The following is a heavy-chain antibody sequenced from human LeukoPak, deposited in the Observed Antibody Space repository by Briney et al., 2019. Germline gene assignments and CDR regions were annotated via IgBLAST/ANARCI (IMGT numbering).Heavy chain of an antibody. CDR2: IIPMINTP. Sequence: SVKVSCKASGGTFRSYAITWVRQAPGKGLEWMGGIIPMINTPKYAQKFQGRVSITADESTSTGYMEVSSLRSEDTAVYYCAIFQGTYGDVLFDYWGQGTLVTVSS. CDR3: AIFQGTYGDVLFDY. D-gene: IGHD4-17*01. J-gene: IGHJ4*02. V-gene: IGHV1-69*01. CDR1: GGTFRSYA.